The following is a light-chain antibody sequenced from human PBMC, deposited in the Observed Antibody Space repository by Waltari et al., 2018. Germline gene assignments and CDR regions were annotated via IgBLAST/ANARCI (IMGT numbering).Light chain of an antibody. CDR1: NIGDKS. CDR2: YDS. J-gene: IGLJ2*01. Sequence: SYVMPQTPSLSVAPGKPARITCGGNNIGDKSVQWSQQKPGQAPVLVIYYDSDRPSDIPERFSGSNSGNRATLTISRVEAGDEADYYCQVWDSSSDHHVVFGGGTKLTVL. CDR3: QVWDSSSDHHVV. V-gene: IGLV3-21*01.